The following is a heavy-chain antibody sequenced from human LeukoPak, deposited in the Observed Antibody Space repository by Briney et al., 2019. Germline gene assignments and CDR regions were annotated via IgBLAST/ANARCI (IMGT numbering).Heavy chain of an antibody. CDR3: ARALNYGANFDY. V-gene: IGHV4-59*01. Sequence: SPETLSLTCTVSGGSISSYYWSWIRQPPGKGLEWIGYIYYSGSTNYNPSLKSRVTISVDTSKNQFSLKLSSVTAADTAVYYCARALNYGANFDYWGQGTLVTVSS. D-gene: IGHD4-17*01. J-gene: IGHJ4*02. CDR2: IYYSGST. CDR1: GGSISSYY.